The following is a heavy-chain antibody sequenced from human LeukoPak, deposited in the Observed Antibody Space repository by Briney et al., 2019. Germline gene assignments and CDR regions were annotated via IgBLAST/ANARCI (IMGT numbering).Heavy chain of an antibody. CDR2: IYYSGST. V-gene: IGHV4-59*08. CDR1: GGSISSYY. Sequence: KPSETLSLTCTVSGGSISSYYWSWIRQPPGKGLEWIGYIYYSGSTNYNPSLKSRVTISVDTSKNQFSLKLSSVTAADTAVYYCARAKVHCSSTSCFPVYYYGMDVWGQGTTVTVSS. CDR3: ARAKVHCSSTSCFPVYYYGMDV. D-gene: IGHD2-2*01. J-gene: IGHJ6*02.